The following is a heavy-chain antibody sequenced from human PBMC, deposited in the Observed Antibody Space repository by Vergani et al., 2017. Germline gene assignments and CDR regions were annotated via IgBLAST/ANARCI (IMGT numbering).Heavy chain of an antibody. CDR3: ARGGVSGWYGELGY. CDR2: IYYTGST. J-gene: IGHJ4*02. CDR1: GGSISSYY. Sequence: QVQLQESGPGLVKPSETLSLTCTVSGGSISSYYWTWIRQPPGKGLEWIGNIYYTGSTNYNPSLQSRVTMSVDTSNNQFSLRWSSVTAADTAVYYCARGGVSGWYGELGYWGQGTLVTVSS. V-gene: IGHV4-59*01. D-gene: IGHD6-19*01.